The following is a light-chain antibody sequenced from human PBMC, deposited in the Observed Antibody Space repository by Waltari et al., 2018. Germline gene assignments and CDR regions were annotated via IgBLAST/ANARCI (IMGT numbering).Light chain of an antibody. CDR2: DVS. V-gene: IGLV2-11*01. J-gene: IGLJ1*01. CDR1: SSAVGCSNY. Sequence: QSALTQPRSVSGSPGQSVPIPCTGTSSAVGCSNYVPWYQQYPGKAPRVVIYDVSKRPSGVPDRFSGSKSGNTAPLTISGLQAEDEADYYCCSYAGAYTFVFGTGTKVTVL. CDR3: CSYAGAYTFV.